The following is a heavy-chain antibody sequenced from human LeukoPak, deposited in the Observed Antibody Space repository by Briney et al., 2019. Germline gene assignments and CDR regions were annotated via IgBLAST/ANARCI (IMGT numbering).Heavy chain of an antibody. Sequence: ASVKVPCKVSGYTLTELSMHWVRQAPGKGLEWMGGFDPEDGETIYAQKFQGRVTMTTDTSTSTAYMELRSLRSDDTAVYYCARGGVVGATAYYFQHWGQGTLVTVSS. V-gene: IGHV1-24*01. J-gene: IGHJ1*01. CDR1: GYTLTELS. D-gene: IGHD1-26*01. CDR2: FDPEDGET. CDR3: ARGGVVGATAYYFQH.